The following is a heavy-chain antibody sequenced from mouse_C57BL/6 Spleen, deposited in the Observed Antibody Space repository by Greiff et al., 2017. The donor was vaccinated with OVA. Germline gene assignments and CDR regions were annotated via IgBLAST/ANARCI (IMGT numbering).Heavy chain of an antibody. CDR2: IYPRDGST. J-gene: IGHJ3*01. V-gene: IGHV1-78*01. CDR1: GYTFTDHT. CDR3: ARPLYYDYDGAWFAY. D-gene: IGHD2-4*01. Sequence: VQLQQSDAELVKPGASVKISCKVSGYTFTDHTIHWMKQRPEQGLEWIGYIYPRDGSTKYNEKFKGKATLTADKSSSTAYMQLNSLTSEDSAVYFCARPLYYDYDGAWFAYWGQGTLVTVSA.